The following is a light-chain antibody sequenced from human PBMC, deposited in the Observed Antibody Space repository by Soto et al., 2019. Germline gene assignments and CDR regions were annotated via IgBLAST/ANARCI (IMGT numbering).Light chain of an antibody. CDR1: QSVSSY. J-gene: IGKJ1*01. Sequence: EIVLTQSPATLSLSPGERATLSCRASQSVSSYLAWYQQKPGQAPRLLIYDAFNRATGIPARFSGSGSGTDFTLTISSLEPEDFAVYYCQQRKGTFGQGTKVDIK. CDR3: QQRKGT. V-gene: IGKV3-11*01. CDR2: DAF.